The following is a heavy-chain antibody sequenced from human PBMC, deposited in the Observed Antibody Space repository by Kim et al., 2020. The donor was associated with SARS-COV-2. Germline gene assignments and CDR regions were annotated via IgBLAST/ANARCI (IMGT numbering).Heavy chain of an antibody. CDR3: ARDGEYYAFDI. V-gene: IGHV1-18*01. Sequence: NYAQKLQGRLTMTTDTPTSTAYMELRSLRSDDTAVYYCARDGEYYAFDIWGQGTMVTVSS. J-gene: IGHJ3*02. D-gene: IGHD3-10*01.